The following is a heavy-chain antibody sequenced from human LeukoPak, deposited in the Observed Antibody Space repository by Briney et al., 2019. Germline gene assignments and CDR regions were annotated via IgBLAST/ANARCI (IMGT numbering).Heavy chain of an antibody. D-gene: IGHD6-19*01. J-gene: IGHJ4*02. CDR3: ARVQLAVAIEVDY. Sequence: GGSLRLSCAASGFTFSSYSMNWVRQAPGKGLEWVSSISSSSSYIYYADSVKGRFTISRDNAKNSLYLQMNSLRAEDTAVYYCARVQLAVAIEVDYWGQGTLVTVSS. CDR2: ISSSSSYI. V-gene: IGHV3-21*01. CDR1: GFTFSSYS.